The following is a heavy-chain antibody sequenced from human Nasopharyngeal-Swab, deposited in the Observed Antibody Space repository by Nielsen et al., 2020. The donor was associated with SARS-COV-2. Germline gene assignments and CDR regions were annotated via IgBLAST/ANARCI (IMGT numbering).Heavy chain of an antibody. Sequence: GESLNISCLASGFTFNIYAMAWVRRTPGRGLQWVSGISASGGSTYYTDSVKGRFAVSRDNSRKKLYLQMHSLRVEDTALYYCAKDDVVRGDAFDIWGQGTMVTVSS. J-gene: IGHJ3*02. V-gene: IGHV3-23*01. D-gene: IGHD3-10*01. CDR3: AKDDVVRGDAFDI. CDR1: GFTFNIYA. CDR2: ISASGGST.